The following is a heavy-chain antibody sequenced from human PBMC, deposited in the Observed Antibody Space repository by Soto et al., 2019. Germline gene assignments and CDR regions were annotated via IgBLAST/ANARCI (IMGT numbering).Heavy chain of an antibody. CDR2: IIPIFGTA. D-gene: IGHD2-21*02. CDR1: GGTFSSYA. V-gene: IGHV1-69*13. J-gene: IGHJ3*02. Sequence: SVKVSCKASGGTFSSYAISWVRQAPGQGLEWMGGIIPIFGTANYAQKFQGRVTITADESTSTAYMELSSLRSEDTAVYYCATTYRGGDCWYLPNAFDIWGQGTMVTVSS. CDR3: ATTYRGGDCWYLPNAFDI.